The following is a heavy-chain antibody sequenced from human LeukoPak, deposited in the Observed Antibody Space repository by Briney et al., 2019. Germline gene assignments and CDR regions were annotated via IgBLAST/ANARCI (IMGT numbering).Heavy chain of an antibody. V-gene: IGHV4-34*01. CDR1: GGSFSGYY. CDR2: INHSGST. J-gene: IGHJ4*02. CDR3: ARVPLRGPAVRNY. Sequence: SEALSLTCAVYGGSFSGYYWSWIRQPPGKGLEWIGEINHSGSTNYNPSLKSRVTISVDTSKNQFSLKLSSVTAADTAVYYCARVPLRGPAVRNYWGQGTLVTVSS. D-gene: IGHD2-2*01.